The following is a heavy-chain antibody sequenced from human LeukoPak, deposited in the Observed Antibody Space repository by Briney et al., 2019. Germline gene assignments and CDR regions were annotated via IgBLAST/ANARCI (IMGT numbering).Heavy chain of an antibody. CDR2: ISAYNGNT. J-gene: IGHJ3*02. CDR1: GYTFTSYG. V-gene: IGHV1-18*01. Sequence: ASVKVSCKASGYTFTSYGISWVRQAPGQGPEWMGWISAYNGNTNYAQKLQGRVTMTTDTSTSTAYMELRSLRSDDTAVYYCASVEGSSYGEHDAFDIWGQGTMVTVSS. D-gene: IGHD5-18*01. CDR3: ASVEGSSYGEHDAFDI.